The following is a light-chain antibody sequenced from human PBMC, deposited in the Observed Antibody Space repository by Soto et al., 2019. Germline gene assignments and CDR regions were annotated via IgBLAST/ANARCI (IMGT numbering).Light chain of an antibody. J-gene: IGLJ1*01. CDR3: SSYAGSPYV. V-gene: IGLV2-8*01. CDR1: SSDVGGYKY. CDR2: EVS. Sequence: QSVLTQPPSASGFPGQSVTISCTGTSSDVGGYKYVSWYQQYPGKAPKLMIYEVSKRPSGVPDRFSGSKSGNTASLTVSGLQAEDEADYYCSSYAGSPYVFGTGTKVTVL.